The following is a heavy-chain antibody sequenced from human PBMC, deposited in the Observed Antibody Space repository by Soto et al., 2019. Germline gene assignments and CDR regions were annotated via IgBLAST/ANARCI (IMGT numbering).Heavy chain of an antibody. CDR2: IYYSGST. J-gene: IGHJ5*02. CDR1: GGSISSSSYY. Sequence: QLQLQESGPGLVKPSETLSLTCTVSGGSISSSSYYWGWIRQPPGKGLEWIGSIYYSGSTYYNPSLKSRVTISVDTSKNQFSLKLSSVTAADTAVYYCARQGSGSYYNEVNWFDPWGQGTLVTVSS. CDR3: ARQGSGSYYNEVNWFDP. V-gene: IGHV4-39*01. D-gene: IGHD3-10*01.